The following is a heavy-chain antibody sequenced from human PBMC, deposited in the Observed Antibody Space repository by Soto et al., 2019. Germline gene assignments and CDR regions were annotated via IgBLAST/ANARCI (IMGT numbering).Heavy chain of an antibody. J-gene: IGHJ4*02. D-gene: IGHD6-13*01. CDR1: GYIFSSYW. CDR2: IDPSDSYT. Sequence: GEALKVSCKGSGYIFSSYWISWGRQMPGKGLEWMGRIDPSDSYTNYSPSFQGHVTISADKSISTAYLQWSSLKASDTAMYYCARLQAAAGDNDLTFDYWGQGTLVTVSP. V-gene: IGHV5-10-1*01. CDR3: ARLQAAAGDNDLTFDY.